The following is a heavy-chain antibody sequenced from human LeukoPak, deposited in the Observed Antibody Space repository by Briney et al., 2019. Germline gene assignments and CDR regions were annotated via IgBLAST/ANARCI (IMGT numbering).Heavy chain of an antibody. J-gene: IGHJ4*02. D-gene: IGHD1-26*01. V-gene: IGHV3-23*01. CDR3: AKDIGNQPEGIVGATGHFDY. CDR1: GFIFSSYA. CDR2: ISGSGGST. Sequence: PGGSLRLSCAASGFIFSSYAMSWVRQAPGKGLEWVSAISGSGGSTHYADSVKGRFTISRDNSKNTLYLQMNSLRAEDTAVYCCAKDIGNQPEGIVGATGHFDYWGQGTLVTVSS.